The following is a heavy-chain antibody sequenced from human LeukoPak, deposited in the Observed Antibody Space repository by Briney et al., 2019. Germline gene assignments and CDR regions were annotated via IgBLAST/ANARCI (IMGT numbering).Heavy chain of an antibody. D-gene: IGHD7-27*01. CDR2: IYTSGST. J-gene: IGHJ5*02. V-gene: IGHV4-4*07. Sequence: SETLSLTCTVSGGSISSYYWSWIRQPAGKGLEWIGRIYTSGSTNYNPSLKSRVTMSVDTSKNQFSLKLSSVTAADTAVYYCARDQKYSLTGGGYNWFDPWGQGTLVTVSS. CDR1: GGSISSYY. CDR3: ARDQKYSLTGGGYNWFDP.